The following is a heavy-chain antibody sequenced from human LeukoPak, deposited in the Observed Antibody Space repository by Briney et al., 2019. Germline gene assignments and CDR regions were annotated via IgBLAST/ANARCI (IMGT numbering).Heavy chain of an antibody. V-gene: IGHV3-33*01. D-gene: IGHD3-22*01. J-gene: IGHJ4*02. Sequence: GGSLRLSCAASGFTFSTYGMHWVRQAPGKGLEWVAVIWFDGSNKYYGDSVKGRFTISRDNSKSTLYLQMNSLRADDTAVYFCARAKGMVDRSAYYLDYWGQGTLVTVSS. CDR1: GFTFSTYG. CDR3: ARAKGMVDRSAYYLDY. CDR2: IWFDGSNK.